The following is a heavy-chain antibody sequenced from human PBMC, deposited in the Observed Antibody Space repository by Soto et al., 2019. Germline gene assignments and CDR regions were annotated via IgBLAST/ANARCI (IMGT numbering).Heavy chain of an antibody. D-gene: IGHD1-26*01. CDR1: GGSISSGGYY. CDR2: IYYSGST. J-gene: IGHJ4*02. V-gene: IGHV4-31*03. CDR3: ARTDSGSYYAYYFDY. Sequence: SETLSLTCTVSGGSISSGGYYWSWIRQHPGKGLEWIGYIYYSGSTYYNPSLKSRVTISVDTSKNQFSLKLSSVTAADTAVYYCARTDSGSYYAYYFDYWGQGTLVTVSS.